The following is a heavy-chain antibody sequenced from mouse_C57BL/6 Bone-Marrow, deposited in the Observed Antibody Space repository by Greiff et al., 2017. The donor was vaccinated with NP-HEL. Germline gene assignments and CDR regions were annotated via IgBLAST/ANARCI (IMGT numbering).Heavy chain of an antibody. CDR2: ISNLAYSI. V-gene: IGHV5-15*01. J-gene: IGHJ1*03. D-gene: IGHD1-1*01. Sequence: EVKVVESGGGLVQPGGSLKLSCAASGFTFSDYGMAWVRQAPRKGPEWVAFISNLAYSIYYADTVTGRFTLSRENAKNTLYLEMSSLRSEDTAMYYCARHPSYGSSYWYFDVWGTGTTVTVSS. CDR3: ARHPSYGSSYWYFDV. CDR1: GFTFSDYG.